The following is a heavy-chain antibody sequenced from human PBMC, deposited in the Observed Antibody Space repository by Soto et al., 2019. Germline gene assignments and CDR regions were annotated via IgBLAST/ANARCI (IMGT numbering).Heavy chain of an antibody. CDR1: GYTFPSYG. CDR2: IDVDRGTT. Sequence: QVQLIQSGAEVKKPGASVKVACKPSGYTFPSYGITWVRQAPGQGLEWVGWIDVDRGTTNYAQKFHCRVTMTADTPTTTVYMELRSLRSDDTAVYYCGRGDYGDYWGQGTLVIVSS. V-gene: IGHV1-18*01. CDR3: GRGDYGDY. J-gene: IGHJ4*02.